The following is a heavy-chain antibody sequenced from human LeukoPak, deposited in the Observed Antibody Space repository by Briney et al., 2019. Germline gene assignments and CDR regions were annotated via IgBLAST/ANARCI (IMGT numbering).Heavy chain of an antibody. CDR1: GYTFTSYG. J-gene: IGHJ4*02. CDR2: ISAYNGNT. D-gene: IGHD4-17*01. V-gene: IGHV1-18*01. Sequence: ASVKVSCKASGYTFTSYGITWVRQAPGQGLEWMGWISAYNGNTNYAQKLQGRVTMTTDTSTSTAYMELRSLRSDDTAVYYCAESRHGESFDYWGQGTLVTVSS. CDR3: AESRHGESFDY.